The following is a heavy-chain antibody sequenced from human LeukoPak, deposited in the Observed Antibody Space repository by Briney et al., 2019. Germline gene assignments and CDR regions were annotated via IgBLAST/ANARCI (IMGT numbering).Heavy chain of an antibody. D-gene: IGHD6-6*01. J-gene: IGHJ6*02. CDR1: GGSISSYY. CDR2: IYYSGST. CDR3: ARAGYSSSLPPYYYYYGMDV. V-gene: IGHV4-59*08. Sequence: SETLSLTCTVSGGSISSYYWSWIRQPPGKGLEWIGYIYYSGSTNYNPSLKSRVTISVDTSKNQFSLKLSSVTAADTAVYYCARAGYSSSLPPYYYYYGMDVWGRGTTVTVSS.